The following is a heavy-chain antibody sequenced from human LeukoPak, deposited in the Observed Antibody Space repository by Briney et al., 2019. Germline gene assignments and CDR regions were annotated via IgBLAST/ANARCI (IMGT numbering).Heavy chain of an antibody. CDR2: ISGSGGST. CDR1: GFTFSSYA. CDR3: AKEGPAATMGSRFDP. V-gene: IGHV3-23*01. D-gene: IGHD2-2*01. J-gene: IGHJ5*02. Sequence: QSGGSLTLSCAASGFTFSSYAMSWVRPAPGKGLEWVSAISGSGGSTYYADSVKGRYTISRENSKNPLYLQMNSLRAEDTAVYYCAKEGPAATMGSRFDPWGQGTLVTV.